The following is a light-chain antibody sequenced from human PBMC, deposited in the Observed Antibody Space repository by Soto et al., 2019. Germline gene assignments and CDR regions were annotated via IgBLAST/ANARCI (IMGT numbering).Light chain of an antibody. V-gene: IGLV1-44*01. Sequence: QSVVTQPPSASGTPGQTFTISCSGGSSNIGGNAVNWYQVLPGMAPKLLIYSNNQPPSGVPDRFSGSKSGTSASLAIRDLQSEDEAEYYCATWDDTLNGLFGGGTKLTVL. J-gene: IGLJ2*01. CDR2: SNN. CDR3: ATWDDTLNGL. CDR1: SSNIGGNA.